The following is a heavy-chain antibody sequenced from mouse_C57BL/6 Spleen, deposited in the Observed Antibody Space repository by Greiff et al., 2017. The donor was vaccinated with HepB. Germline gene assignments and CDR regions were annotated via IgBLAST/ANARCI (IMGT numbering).Heavy chain of an antibody. D-gene: IGHD1-1*01. Sequence: EVQLVESGGGLVKPGGSLKLSCAASGFTFSDYGMHWVRQAPEKGLEWVAYISSGSSTIYYADTVKGRFTISRDNAKNTLFLQMTSLRSEDTAMYYCASPPTVVAHYYAMDYWGQGTSVTVSS. J-gene: IGHJ4*01. V-gene: IGHV5-17*01. CDR3: ASPPTVVAHYYAMDY. CDR2: ISSGSSTI. CDR1: GFTFSDYG.